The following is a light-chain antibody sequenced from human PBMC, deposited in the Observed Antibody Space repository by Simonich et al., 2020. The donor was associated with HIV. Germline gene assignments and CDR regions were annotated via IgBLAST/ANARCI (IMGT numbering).Light chain of an antibody. CDR2: DAS. CDR3: QLLNTYPFT. J-gene: IGKJ3*01. V-gene: IGKV1-9*01. Sequence: IQLTPSLSFLYESVGDRVTITCRASQGFSSYFARYQQKPGKAPKVLIYDASTLQSGVPSRFSGSGSGTEFTLTISSLQPEDFATYYCQLLNTYPFTFGPGTKVDIK. CDR1: QGFSSY.